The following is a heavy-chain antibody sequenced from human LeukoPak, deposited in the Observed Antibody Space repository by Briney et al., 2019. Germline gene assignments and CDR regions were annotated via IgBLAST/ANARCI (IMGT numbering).Heavy chain of an antibody. V-gene: IGHV5-51*01. CDR2: IYPGDSDT. Sequence: GESLKISCKGSGYSFTSYWIGWVRQMPGKGLEWMGIIYPGDSDTRYSPSFQGQVTISADKSISTAYLQWSSLKASDTAMYYCARLAQMATIYYYYYMDVWGKGTTVTVSS. J-gene: IGHJ6*03. CDR3: ARLAQMATIYYYYYMDV. D-gene: IGHD5-24*01. CDR1: GYSFTSYW.